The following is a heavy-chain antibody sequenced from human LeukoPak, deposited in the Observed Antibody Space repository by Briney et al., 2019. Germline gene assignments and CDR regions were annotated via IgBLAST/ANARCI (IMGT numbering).Heavy chain of an antibody. Sequence: ASVKVSCKASGYTFTSYDFNWVRQATGQGLEWMGWMNPNSGNTGYAQKFQGRVTITRNTSISTAYMELSSLRSEDTVVYSCARTGGRRITGTIRLYYFDYWGQGTLVTVSS. D-gene: IGHD1-7*01. V-gene: IGHV1-8*03. J-gene: IGHJ4*02. CDR3: ARTGGRRITGTIRLYYFDY. CDR2: MNPNSGNT. CDR1: GYTFTSYD.